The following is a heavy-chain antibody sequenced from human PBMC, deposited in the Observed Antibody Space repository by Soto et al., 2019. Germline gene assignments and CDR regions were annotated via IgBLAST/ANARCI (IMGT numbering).Heavy chain of an antibody. J-gene: IGHJ4*02. Sequence: EVQLVESGGGLVQPGGSLRLSCAASGFTFGSYPMHWVRQAPGKGLEYVSAISTNGDSTFYANSVKGRFTISRDNSKNTLYLQMGSLRAEDMGFYSCAREGMSRPRWVFDYWGQGTLVTASS. V-gene: IGHV3-64*01. CDR3: AREGMSRPRWVFDY. CDR2: ISTNGDST. CDR1: GFTFGSYP. D-gene: IGHD6-13*01.